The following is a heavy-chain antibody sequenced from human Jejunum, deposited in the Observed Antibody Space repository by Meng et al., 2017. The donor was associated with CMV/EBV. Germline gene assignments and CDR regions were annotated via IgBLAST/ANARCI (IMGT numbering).Heavy chain of an antibody. CDR3: ARGTPGRSYSDY. Sequence: QAHLLQSEGGVKKPGAQVRVSCEASGYTFASYGISWLRQAPGQGLEWMGWFVNNVDTYSAQKFQGRVTMTTDTHTSTAFMELRSLRSDDTAVYYCARGTPGRSYSDYWGQGTLVTVSS. CDR2: FVNNVDT. D-gene: IGHD3-10*01. J-gene: IGHJ4*02. CDR1: GYTFASYG. V-gene: IGHV1-18*01.